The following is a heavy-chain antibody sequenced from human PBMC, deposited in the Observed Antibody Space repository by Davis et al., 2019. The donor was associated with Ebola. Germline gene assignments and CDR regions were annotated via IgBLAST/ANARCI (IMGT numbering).Heavy chain of an antibody. D-gene: IGHD2/OR15-2a*01. J-gene: IGHJ4*02. CDR2: IRYDGNNQ. V-gene: IGHV3-33*08. CDR1: GFSFSSFG. Sequence: SLKISCAASGFSFSSFGMPWVRQASGKGLEWVAVIRYDGNNQYYADSVKGRFTISRDNSKNTFYLQLNSLRAEDTAVYYCAREWVCLSFDYWGQGALVTVS. CDR3: AREWVCLSFDY.